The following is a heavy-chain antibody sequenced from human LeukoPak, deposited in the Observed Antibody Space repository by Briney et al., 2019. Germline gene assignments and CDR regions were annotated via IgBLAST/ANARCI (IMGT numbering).Heavy chain of an antibody. J-gene: IGHJ4*02. CDR2: ISSGGSTI. D-gene: IGHD1-26*01. V-gene: IGHV3-11*01. CDR3: ARPIVGATTGYDY. Sequence: PGGSLRLSCAASGFTFSDYYMSWIRQAPGKGLEWVSYISSGGSTIYYADSVKGRFTISRDNAKSSLYLQMNSLRAEDTAVYYCARPIVGATTGYDYWGQGTLVTVSS. CDR1: GFTFSDYY.